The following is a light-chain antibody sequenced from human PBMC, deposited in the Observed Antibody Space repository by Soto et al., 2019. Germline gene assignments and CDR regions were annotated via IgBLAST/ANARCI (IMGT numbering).Light chain of an antibody. CDR3: QQRGNWPPIT. CDR2: DAS. J-gene: IGKJ5*01. V-gene: IGKV3-11*01. Sequence: EIVLTQSPGTLSLSPGERATLSCRASQSVSSYLAWYQQKPGQAPRLLIYDASNRATGIPVRFSGSGSGTDFTLTISSLEPEDFAVYYCQQRGNWPPITFGHGTRLEIK. CDR1: QSVSSY.